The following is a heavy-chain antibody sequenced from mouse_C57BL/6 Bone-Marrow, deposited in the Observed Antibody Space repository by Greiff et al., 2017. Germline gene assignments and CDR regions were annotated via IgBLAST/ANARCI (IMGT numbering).Heavy chain of an antibody. CDR2: IWSDGSP. J-gene: IGHJ4*01. CDR3: ARLSSPNWDEAYAMYY. CDR1: GFSLTSYG. V-gene: IGHV2-6*03. D-gene: IGHD4-1*01. Sequence: QVQLKQSGPGLVAPSQSLSITCTVSGFSLTSYGVHWVRQPPGKGLEWLVVIWSDGSPTYNSALKSRLSISKDNSKSQVFLKMNSLQTDDTAMYYRARLSSPNWDEAYAMYYWGQGTSVTVSS.